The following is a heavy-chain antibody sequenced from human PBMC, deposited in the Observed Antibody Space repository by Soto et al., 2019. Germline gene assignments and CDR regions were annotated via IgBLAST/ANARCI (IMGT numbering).Heavy chain of an antibody. D-gene: IGHD3-9*01. J-gene: IGHJ4*02. Sequence: QVQLVQSGAEVKKPGASVKVSCKASGYTFTSYGISWVRQAPGQGLEWMGWTSAYNGNTNYAQKLQGRVTMTTDTSTSTAYMELRSLRSDDTAVYYCARDYYDILTGYSLVSGAYYLGQGTLVTVCS. CDR3: ARDYYDILTGYSLVSGAYY. CDR2: TSAYNGNT. CDR1: GYTFTSYG. V-gene: IGHV1-18*01.